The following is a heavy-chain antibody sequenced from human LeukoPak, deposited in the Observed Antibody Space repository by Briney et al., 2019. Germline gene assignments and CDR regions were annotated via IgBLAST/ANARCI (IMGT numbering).Heavy chain of an antibody. D-gene: IGHD5-12*01. Sequence: ASVKVSCKASGYTFTGYYMHWVRQAPGQGLEWMGWINPNSGGTNYAQKFQGRVTMTRDTSISTAYMELSRLRSDDTAVYYCASIMEWVVDIVATMGEFDYWGQGTLVTVSS. V-gene: IGHV1-2*02. CDR1: GYTFTGYY. J-gene: IGHJ4*02. CDR3: ASIMEWVVDIVATMGEFDY. CDR2: INPNSGGT.